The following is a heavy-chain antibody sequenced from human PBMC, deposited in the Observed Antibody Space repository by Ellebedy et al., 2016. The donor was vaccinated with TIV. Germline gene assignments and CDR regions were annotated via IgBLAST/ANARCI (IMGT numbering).Heavy chain of an antibody. J-gene: IGHJ4*02. CDR3: AREDTDWYYFDN. D-gene: IGHD3-9*01. CDR2: ISGASDHI. Sequence: GESLKISCAASGFNFSNYIMNWVRQAPGKGPEWVSSISGASDHIYYGDSVKGRFAISRDNTKNLLFLQMNSLRADDTAIYYCAREDTDWYYFDNWGQGTLVTVSS. V-gene: IGHV3-21*06. CDR1: GFNFSNYI.